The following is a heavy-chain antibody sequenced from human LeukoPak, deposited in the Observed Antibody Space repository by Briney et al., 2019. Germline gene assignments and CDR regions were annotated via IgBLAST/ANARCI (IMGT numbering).Heavy chain of an antibody. CDR3: ARSNYYDTSGYSNYGMDV. D-gene: IGHD3-22*01. V-gene: IGHV4-59*01. Sequence: SETLSLTCTVSGGSISSYYWSWIRQPPGKGLEWIGNIYFTGSTNYNPSLKSRVTISVDTSKNQFSLKLRSVTAADTAPYYCARSNYYDTSGYSNYGMDVWGQGTTVTVSS. CDR1: GGSISSYY. CDR2: IYFTGST. J-gene: IGHJ6*02.